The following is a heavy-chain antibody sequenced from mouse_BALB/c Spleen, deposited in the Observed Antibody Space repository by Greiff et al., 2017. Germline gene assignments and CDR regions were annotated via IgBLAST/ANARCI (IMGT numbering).Heavy chain of an antibody. CDR2: INPSNGRT. V-gene: IGHV1S81*02. Sequence: QVQLQQPGAELVKPGASVKLSCKASGYTFTSYWMHWVKQRPGQGLEWIGEINPSNGRTNYNEKFKSKATLTVDKSSSTAYMQLSSLTSEDSAVYYCTIGGFDYWGQGTTLTVSS. CDR3: TIGGFDY. J-gene: IGHJ2*01. CDR1: GYTFTSYW.